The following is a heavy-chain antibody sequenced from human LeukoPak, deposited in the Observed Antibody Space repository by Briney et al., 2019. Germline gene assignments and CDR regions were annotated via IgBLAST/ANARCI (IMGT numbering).Heavy chain of an antibody. V-gene: IGHV4-59*11. CDR1: GGSISGHY. D-gene: IGHD6-19*01. CDR3: ARGEAVAGTRYFDY. Sequence: SETLSLTCTVSGGSISGHYWSWIRQPPGKGLEWIGYIYYSGSTNYNPSLKSRVTISVDTSKNQSSLKLGSVTAADTAVYYCARGEAVAGTRYFDYWGQGTLVTVSS. J-gene: IGHJ4*02. CDR2: IYYSGST.